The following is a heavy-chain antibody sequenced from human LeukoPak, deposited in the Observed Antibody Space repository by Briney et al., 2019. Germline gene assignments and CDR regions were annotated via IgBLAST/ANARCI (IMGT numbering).Heavy chain of an antibody. D-gene: IGHD3-10*01. Sequence: PSQTLSLTCAVSGGSISSGAYSWSWIRQPPGKGLEWIGNIYRSGSTYYNPSLKSRVTISVDTSKNQFSLKLSSVTAADTAVYYCARMVRYYYGMDVWGQGTTVTVSS. V-gene: IGHV4-30-2*01. J-gene: IGHJ6*02. CDR3: ARMVRYYYGMDV. CDR1: GGSISSGAYS. CDR2: IYRSGST.